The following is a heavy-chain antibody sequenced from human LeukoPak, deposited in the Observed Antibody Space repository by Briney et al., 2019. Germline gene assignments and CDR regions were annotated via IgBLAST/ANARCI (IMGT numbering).Heavy chain of an antibody. CDR2: IGGGGGTT. CDR3: AKAKLTVGQREGFDY. CDR1: GFTFSNYA. V-gene: IGHV3-23*01. J-gene: IGHJ4*02. Sequence: GWSLRLSCAASGFTFSNYAMSWVRQAPGKGLEWVSVIGGGGGTTYYVDSVKGRFTISRDNSRTTLYLQMNSLRTEDTAIYFCAKAKLTVGQREGFDYWGQGTLVTVSS. D-gene: IGHD3-9*01.